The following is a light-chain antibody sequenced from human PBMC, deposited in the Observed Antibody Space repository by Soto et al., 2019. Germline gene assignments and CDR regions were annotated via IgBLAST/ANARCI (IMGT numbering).Light chain of an antibody. CDR3: QQYNSYWT. J-gene: IGKJ1*01. Sequence: DIQMTQSPSTLSASVGDSVTITCRASQSISSWLAWYQQKPGTAHKLLIYDASSLESGVPSRFSGSGSGTEFTLNISSLQPADFATYYCQQYNSYWTFGQGTKVDIK. CDR2: DAS. V-gene: IGKV1-5*01. CDR1: QSISSW.